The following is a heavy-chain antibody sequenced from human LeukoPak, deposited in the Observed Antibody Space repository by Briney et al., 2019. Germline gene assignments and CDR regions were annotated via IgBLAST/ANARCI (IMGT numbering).Heavy chain of an antibody. CDR1: GFTFSSYA. CDR3: ARDFDWNYGGY. CDR2: ISSSSSYI. D-gene: IGHD3-9*01. J-gene: IGHJ4*02. Sequence: GGSLRLSCAASGFTFSSYAMSWVRQAPGKGLEWVSSISSSSSYIYYADSVKGRFTISRDNAKNSLYLQMNSLRAEDTAVYYCARDFDWNYGGYWGQGTLVTVSS. V-gene: IGHV3-21*01.